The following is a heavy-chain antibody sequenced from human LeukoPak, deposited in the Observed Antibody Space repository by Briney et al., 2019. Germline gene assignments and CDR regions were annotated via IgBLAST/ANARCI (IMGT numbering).Heavy chain of an antibody. J-gene: IGHJ3*02. V-gene: IGHV1-69*04. CDR2: IIPILGIA. CDR3: ARDGYSSGWIGAGAFDI. D-gene: IGHD6-19*01. Sequence: GASVKVSCKASGGTFSSYAISWVRQAPGQGLEWMGRIIPILGIANYAQKFQGRVTITADKSTSTAYMELSSLRSEDTAVYYCARDGYSSGWIGAGAFDIWGQGTMVTVSS. CDR1: GGTFSSYA.